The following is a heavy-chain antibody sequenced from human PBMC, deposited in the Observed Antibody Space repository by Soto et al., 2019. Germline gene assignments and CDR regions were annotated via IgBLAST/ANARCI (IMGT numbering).Heavy chain of an antibody. CDR3: ARDFLGYCGTDRYPLYV. V-gene: IGHV4-59*01. CDR1: GGSISRYY. Sequence: SETLSLTCTVSGGSISRYYWSWIRQPPGKGLEWIGYLYNTGSTIYNPSLESRVTISVDTSKNQFSLKLNSVTAADTAVYYCARDFLGYCGTDRYPLYVWGPRTTVPVSS. J-gene: IGHJ6*02. CDR2: LYNTGST. D-gene: IGHD2-21*02.